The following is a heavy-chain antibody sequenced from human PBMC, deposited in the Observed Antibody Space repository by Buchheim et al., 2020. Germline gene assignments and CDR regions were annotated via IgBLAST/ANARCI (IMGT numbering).Heavy chain of an antibody. CDR1: GFTFSGYG. Sequence: QVQLVESGGGVVQPGRSLRLSCAASGFTFSGYGMHWVRQAPGKGLEWVAVISYDGSNKYYADSVKGRFTISRDNSKNTLYLQMNSLRAEDTAVYYCAKVEHYYDSSGYISWGQGTL. CDR2: ISYDGSNK. CDR3: AKVEHYYDSSGYIS. V-gene: IGHV3-30*18. D-gene: IGHD3-22*01. J-gene: IGHJ5*02.